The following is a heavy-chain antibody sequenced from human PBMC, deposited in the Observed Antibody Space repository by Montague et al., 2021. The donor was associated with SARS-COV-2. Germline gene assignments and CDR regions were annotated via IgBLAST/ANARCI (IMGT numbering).Heavy chain of an antibody. CDR1: GFSLSTSGMC. D-gene: IGHD6-13*01. Sequence: PALVKPTQTLTLTCTFSGFSLSTSGMCVSWIRQPPGKALEWLARIDWDDDKYYNTSLKTRLTISKDTSKNQVVLTMTNMDPVDTATYHCARDYIAAAGIYYYYYRMDVWGQGTTVTVSS. J-gene: IGHJ6*02. CDR2: IDWDDDK. V-gene: IGHV2-70*11. CDR3: ARDYIAAAGIYYYYYRMDV.